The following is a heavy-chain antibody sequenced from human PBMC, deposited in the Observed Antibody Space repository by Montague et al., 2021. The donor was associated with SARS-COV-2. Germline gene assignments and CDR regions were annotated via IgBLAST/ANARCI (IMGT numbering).Heavy chain of an antibody. CDR2: LNEYGTIT. CDR3: VRDLAGARGY. J-gene: IGHJ4*02. V-gene: IGHV3-74*01. Sequence: SLRLSCAASGFNFIGNCMHWVRQAPGKGLEWVSRLNEYGTITSYADSVKGRFTISRDNAQNLLYLQMNGLRVEDTAMYYWVRDLAGARGYWGPGTLVIVSS. D-gene: IGHD6-6*01. CDR1: GFNFIGNC.